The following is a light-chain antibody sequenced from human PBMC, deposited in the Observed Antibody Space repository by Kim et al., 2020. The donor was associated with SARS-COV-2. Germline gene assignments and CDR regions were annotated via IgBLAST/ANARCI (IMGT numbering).Light chain of an antibody. CDR1: SLRSYY. V-gene: IGLV3-19*01. CDR3: NSRDSNDNVV. CDR2: GKN. J-gene: IGLJ2*01. Sequence: SSELTQDPAVSVALGQTVRITCQGHSLRSYYATWYQQKPGQAPILVIYGKNNRPSGIPDRFSGSSSGNTASLTITGNQAGDEADYYCNSRDSNDNVVFGG.